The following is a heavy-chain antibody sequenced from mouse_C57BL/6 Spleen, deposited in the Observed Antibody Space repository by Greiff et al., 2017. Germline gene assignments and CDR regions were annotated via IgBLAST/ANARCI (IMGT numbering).Heavy chain of an antibody. CDR3: AITTVVEDYYAMDY. D-gene: IGHD1-1*01. Sequence: VQLQQSGPELVKPGASVKISCKASGYSFTGYYMHWVKQSHGNILDWIGYIYPYNGVSSYNQKFKGKATLTVDKSSSTAYMELRSLTSDDSAVYYCAITTVVEDYYAMDYWGQGTSVTVSS. CDR1: GYSFTGYY. CDR2: IYPYNGVS. J-gene: IGHJ4*01. V-gene: IGHV1-31*01.